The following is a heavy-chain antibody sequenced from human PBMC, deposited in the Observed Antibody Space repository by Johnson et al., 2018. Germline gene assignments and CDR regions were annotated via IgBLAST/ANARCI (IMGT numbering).Heavy chain of an antibody. CDR3: TRAGVDTAMVTFRASFQH. CDR1: GFTFGDYA. J-gene: IGHJ1*01. CDR2: IRSKAYGGCT. V-gene: IGHV3-49*03. D-gene: IGHD5-18*01. Sequence: VQLVESGGGLVQPGRSLRLSCTASGFTFGDYAMSWFRQAPGKGLEWVGFIRSKAYGGCTEYAAAVNGRFTISRDDSKSIAYLQMNSLKTEDTAVYYCTRAGVDTAMVTFRASFQHWGQGTLVTVSS.